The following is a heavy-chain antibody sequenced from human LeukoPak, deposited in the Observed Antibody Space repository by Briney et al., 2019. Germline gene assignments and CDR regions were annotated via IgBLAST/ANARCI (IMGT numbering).Heavy chain of an antibody. D-gene: IGHD1-1*01. Sequence: SETLSLTCAVYGGSFSGYYWSWIRQPPGKGLEWIGEINHSGSTNYNPSLKSRATISVDTSKNQVSLKLYSVTASDAAIYYCARHLSGTTMSHYFDFWGQGTLVTVSS. CDR2: INHSGST. CDR3: ARHLSGTTMSHYFDF. V-gene: IGHV4-34*01. CDR1: GGSFSGYY. J-gene: IGHJ4*02.